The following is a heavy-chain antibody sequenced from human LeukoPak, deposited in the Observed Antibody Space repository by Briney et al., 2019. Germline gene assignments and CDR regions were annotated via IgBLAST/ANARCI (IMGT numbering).Heavy chain of an antibody. CDR3: ARLKVGTTHPDY. V-gene: IGHV4-39*01. CDR1: DDXISRSSYY. Sequence: PSETLSLTCSVSDDXISRSSYYWGWLRQPPGKGLEWIGTFYYSGFTYYNPSLKNRVTISVDTSKNQFSLKLSSVTAEDTAVYYCARLKVGTTHPDYWGQGTLVTVSS. D-gene: IGHD1-26*01. J-gene: IGHJ4*02. CDR2: FYYSGFT.